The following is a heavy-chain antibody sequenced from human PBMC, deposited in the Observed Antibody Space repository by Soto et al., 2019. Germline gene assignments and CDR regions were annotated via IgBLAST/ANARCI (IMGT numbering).Heavy chain of an antibody. CDR2: IRSRSIDM. CDR1: GFTFSNYN. CDR3: VRESYPAKAFDI. Sequence: EVQLVESGGGLVKPGESLRLSCAASGFTFSNYNINWVRQAPGKGLEWVSSIRSRSIDMYYADSVKGRFTISRDDAKNSLSLQMNGLRAEDTAVSFCVRESYPAKAFDIWGQGTMVTVSS. J-gene: IGHJ3*02. V-gene: IGHV3-21*01. D-gene: IGHD2-2*01.